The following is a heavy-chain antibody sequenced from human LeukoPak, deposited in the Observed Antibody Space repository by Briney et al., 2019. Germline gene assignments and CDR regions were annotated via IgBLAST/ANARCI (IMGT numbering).Heavy chain of an antibody. Sequence: GASVKVSCKASGGTFSSYAISWVRQAPGQGLEWMGRIIPILGIANYAQKFQGRVTITADKSTSTAYMELSRLRSDDTAVYYCARGRMGSGYDWYDYWGQGTLVTVSS. CDR1: GGTFSSYA. D-gene: IGHD5-12*01. CDR3: ARGRMGSGYDWYDY. J-gene: IGHJ4*02. V-gene: IGHV1-69*04. CDR2: IIPILGIA.